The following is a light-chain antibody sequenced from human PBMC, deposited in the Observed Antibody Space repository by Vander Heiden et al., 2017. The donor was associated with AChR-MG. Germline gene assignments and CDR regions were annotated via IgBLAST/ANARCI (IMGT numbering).Light chain of an antibody. CDR3: GTWDSSRSAV. V-gene: IGLV1-51*01. Sequence: QSVLTQPPSVSAAPGQKVTIPCSGSSSNIGNNYVSWYQQLPGTAPKLLIYDNNKRPSGIPDRFSGSKTGTSATLGITGLQAGDEADYYCGTWDSSRSAVFGGGTKLTVL. CDR2: DNN. CDR1: SSNIGNNY. J-gene: IGLJ2*01.